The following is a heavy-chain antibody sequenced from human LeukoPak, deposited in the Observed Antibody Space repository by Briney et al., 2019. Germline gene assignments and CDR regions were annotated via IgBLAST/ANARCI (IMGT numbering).Heavy chain of an antibody. J-gene: IGHJ4*02. V-gene: IGHV4-4*07. CDR3: ARSPVVVPAAIDY. Sequence: SESLSLTCTVSGGSISSYYWSWIRQPAGKGLEWIGRIYTSGSTNYNPSLKSRVTISVDKSKNQFSLKLSSVTAADTAVYYCARSPVVVPAAIDYWGQGTLVTVSS. CDR1: GGSISSYY. CDR2: IYTSGST. D-gene: IGHD2-2*01.